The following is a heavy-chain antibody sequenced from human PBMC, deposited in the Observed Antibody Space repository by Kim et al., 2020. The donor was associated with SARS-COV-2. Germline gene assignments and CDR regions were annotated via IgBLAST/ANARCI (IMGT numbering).Heavy chain of an antibody. CDR2: INHSGST. D-gene: IGHD3-16*02. Sequence: SETLSLTCAVYGGSFSGYYWSWIRQPPGKGLEWIGEINHSGSTNYNPSLKSRVTISVDTSKNQFSLKLSSVTAADTAVYYCARVTGGAYVWGSYRYNRGFDYWGQGTLVTVSS. CDR1: GGSFSGYY. J-gene: IGHJ4*02. V-gene: IGHV4-34*01. CDR3: ARVTGGAYVWGSYRYNRGFDY.